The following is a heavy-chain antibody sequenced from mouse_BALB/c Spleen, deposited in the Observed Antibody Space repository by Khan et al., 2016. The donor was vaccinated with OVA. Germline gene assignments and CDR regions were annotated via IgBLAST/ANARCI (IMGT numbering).Heavy chain of an antibody. D-gene: IGHD2-10*01. J-gene: IGHJ4*01. V-gene: IGHV2-9*02. CDR2: IWAGGST. CDR3: PRETSYYGNYEAMDY. Sequence: QVQLKESGPGLVAPSQSLSITCTVSGFSLSNYGVNWVRQPPGKGLEWLGIIWAGGSTNYNSALMSKLSIRKDNAKSTVFLKMNRLQTNDTALYYCPRETSYYGNYEAMDYWGQGTSVTVSS. CDR1: GFSLSNYG.